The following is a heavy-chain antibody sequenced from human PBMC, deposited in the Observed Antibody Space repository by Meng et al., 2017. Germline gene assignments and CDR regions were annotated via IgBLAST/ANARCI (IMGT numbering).Heavy chain of an antibody. CDR2: AYYRSKWYH. V-gene: IGHV6-1*01. D-gene: IGHD1-26*01. Sequence: QIQLPPAGPGLVKPSQTLSLICANVGDSGSSNSAAWNWIRQSPSRGLEWLGRAYYRSKWYHDYAESVKSRISIDPDTSKNQFSLQVRSVTPEDSAVYYCARGSYSFDSWGQRTLVTVSS. CDR3: ARGSYSFDS. J-gene: IGHJ4*02. CDR1: GDSGSSNSAA.